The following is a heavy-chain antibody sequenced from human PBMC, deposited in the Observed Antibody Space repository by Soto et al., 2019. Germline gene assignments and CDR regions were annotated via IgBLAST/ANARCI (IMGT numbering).Heavy chain of an antibody. Sequence: PGGSLRLSCAASGFTFSSYSMNWVRQAPGKGLEWVSYIRSSSSTIYYADSVKGRFTISRDNAKNSLYLQMNSLRAEDTAVYYCARDPPDYYGSPCCGMDVWGQGTTVTVSS. D-gene: IGHD3-10*01. J-gene: IGHJ6*02. CDR3: ARDPPDYYGSPCCGMDV. CDR1: GFTFSSYS. CDR2: IRSSSSTI. V-gene: IGHV3-48*01.